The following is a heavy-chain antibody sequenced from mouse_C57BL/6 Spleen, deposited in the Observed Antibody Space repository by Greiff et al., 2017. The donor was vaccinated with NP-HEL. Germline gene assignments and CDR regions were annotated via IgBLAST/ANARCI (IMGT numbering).Heavy chain of an antibody. D-gene: IGHD1-1*01. CDR3: ARTNYYGSSYGFAY. J-gene: IGHJ3*01. V-gene: IGHV1-82*01. Sequence: VKLMESGPELVKPGASVKISCKASGYAFSSSWMNWVKQRPGKGLEWIGRIYPGDGDTNYNGKFKGKATLTADKSSSTAYMQLSSLTSEDSAVYFCARTNYYGSSYGFAYWGQGTLVTVSA. CDR1: GYAFSSSW. CDR2: IYPGDGDT.